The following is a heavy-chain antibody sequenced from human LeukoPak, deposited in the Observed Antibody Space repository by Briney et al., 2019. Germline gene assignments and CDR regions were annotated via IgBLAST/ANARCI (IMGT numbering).Heavy chain of an antibody. V-gene: IGHV3-23*01. Sequence: PGGPLRLSCAASGFTFSSFAMGWVRQAPGKGLQWVSSISGRDGSTYYAASVKGRFTISRDNSKNTLYLQMNSLRDEDTAVYYCATTGYSNRNYWGQGTLVTVSS. CDR2: ISGRDGST. D-gene: IGHD6-13*01. CDR3: ATTGYSNRNY. CDR1: GFTFSSFA. J-gene: IGHJ4*02.